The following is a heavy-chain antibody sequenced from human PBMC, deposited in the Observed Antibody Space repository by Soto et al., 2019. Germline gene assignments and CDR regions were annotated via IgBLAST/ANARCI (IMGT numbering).Heavy chain of an antibody. CDR3: ARVSGLGYSGYDHPRYYYYGMEV. CDR2: INHSGST. Sequence: PSETRSLTCAVSGGSFSGYYWSWIRQPPGKGLEWFGEINHSGSTNYNPSLKSRVTISVDTSKNQFSLKLSSVTAADTAVYYCARVSGLGYSGYDHPRYYYYGMEVWGRGTTVS. D-gene: IGHD5-12*01. J-gene: IGHJ6*02. CDR1: GGSFSGYY. V-gene: IGHV4-34*01.